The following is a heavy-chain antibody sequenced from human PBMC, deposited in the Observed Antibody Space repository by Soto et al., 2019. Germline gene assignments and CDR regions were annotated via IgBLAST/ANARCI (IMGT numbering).Heavy chain of an antibody. J-gene: IGHJ5*02. CDR2: ISGSGGST. CDR1: GFTFSDYF. Sequence: VQLVESGGGVVKPAGSLRLSCAASGFTFSDYFMSWIRQAPGKGLEWVSFISGSGGSTYYADSVKGRFTISRDNSKNTLYLQMNSLRAEDTAVYYCAKDLTTVTTRWFDPWGQGTLVTVSS. CDR3: AKDLTTVTTRWFDP. V-gene: IGHV3-23*04. D-gene: IGHD4-17*01.